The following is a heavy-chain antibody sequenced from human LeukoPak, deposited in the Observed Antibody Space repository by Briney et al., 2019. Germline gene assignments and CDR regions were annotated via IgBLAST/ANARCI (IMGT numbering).Heavy chain of an antibody. J-gene: IGHJ4*02. D-gene: IGHD6-19*01. Sequence: SETLSLTCTVSGGSISSSNDYWRWFRQPPGKGLEWIGSIYSTGNPYYNPSLKSRVTISVDTAKNQFSLNLSSVTAADTAIYYCATDEQWLVRTVYWGQETLVTVSS. CDR3: ATDEQWLVRTVY. CDR1: GGSISSSNDY. V-gene: IGHV4-39*02. CDR2: IYSTGNP.